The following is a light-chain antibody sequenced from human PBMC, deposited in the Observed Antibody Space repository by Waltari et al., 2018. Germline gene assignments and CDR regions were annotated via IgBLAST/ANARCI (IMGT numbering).Light chain of an antibody. J-gene: IGLJ3*02. CDR3: QTGGHGTWV. Sequence: QLVLTQSPSASASLGASVKLTCTLSSGHSTNVIAWLPKRPERGPQYLMTVNSDGSHHKGDEIPDLFSGSGSGAAHYLTISSLQSVDEADYYCQTGGHGTWVFGGGTKLTVL. V-gene: IGLV4-69*01. CDR2: VNSDGSH. CDR1: SGHSTNV.